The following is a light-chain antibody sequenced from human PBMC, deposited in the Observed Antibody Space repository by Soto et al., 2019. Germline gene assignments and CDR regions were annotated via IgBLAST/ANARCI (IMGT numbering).Light chain of an antibody. J-gene: IGKJ4*01. CDR3: QQYDNSPLT. CDR1: QSVSSSY. V-gene: IGKV3-20*01. Sequence: EIVLTQSPGTLSLSPGERATLSCRASQSVSSSYLAWYQQKPGQAPRLLIYGASSRATGIPDRFSGSGSGTDFTLTISRLEPEDFAVYYCQQYDNSPLTFGXGTKVDIK. CDR2: GAS.